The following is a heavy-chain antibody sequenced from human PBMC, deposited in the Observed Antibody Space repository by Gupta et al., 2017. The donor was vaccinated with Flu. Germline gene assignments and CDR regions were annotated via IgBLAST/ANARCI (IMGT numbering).Heavy chain of an antibody. CDR3: ARDDGATARQSGMDV. J-gene: IGHJ6*02. V-gene: IGHV3-21*01. CDR1: GFTPGNLY. CDR2: ISRTSSHT. Sequence: EVQLEESGGGLVRPGGSLRLSCTASGFTPGNLYVNWVRQAPGKGLEWVSYISRTSSHTYYAGSVRGRFTISRDNSQNSLFLQMNYLRAEDTAVYYCARDDGATARQSGMDVWGQGTTVAVSS. D-gene: IGHD1-26*01.